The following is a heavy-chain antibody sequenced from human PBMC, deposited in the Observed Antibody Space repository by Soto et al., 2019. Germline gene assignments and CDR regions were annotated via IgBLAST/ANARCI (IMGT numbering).Heavy chain of an antibody. D-gene: IGHD2-15*01. CDR3: VRDIAYCSGGSCYTYALDV. Sequence: PGGSLRLSCAGSGFTFGDSYMSWIRQAPGKGLEWLSYISPGSRYPAYADSVKGRFTISRDNAKNTLYLQMNSLRAEDTAVYYCVRDIAYCSGGSCYTYALDVWGQGTTVTVSS. J-gene: IGHJ6*02. CDR2: ISPGSRYP. V-gene: IGHV3-11*06. CDR1: GFTFGDSY.